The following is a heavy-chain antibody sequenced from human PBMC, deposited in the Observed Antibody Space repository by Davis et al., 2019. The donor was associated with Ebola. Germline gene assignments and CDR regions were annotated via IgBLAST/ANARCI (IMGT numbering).Heavy chain of an antibody. CDR3: ARDIVVVPAAIVYYGMDV. D-gene: IGHD2-2*01. J-gene: IGHJ6*02. Sequence: GESLKISCAASGFTFNNYAMNWVRQAPGKGLEWVSGISGSGDSTYYADSVKGRFTISRDNSKSTLSLQMNSLRAEDTAVYYCARDIVVVPAAIVYYGMDVWGQGTTVTVSS. CDR1: GFTFNNYA. CDR2: ISGSGDST. V-gene: IGHV3-23*01.